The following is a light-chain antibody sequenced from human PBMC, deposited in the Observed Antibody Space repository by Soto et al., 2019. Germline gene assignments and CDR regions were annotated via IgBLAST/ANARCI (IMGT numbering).Light chain of an antibody. CDR3: QQVKNNLPLT. CDR1: QDISHY. CDR2: EAS. Sequence: IQLTQSPSSLSASVGDRVTITCRASQDISHYVAWYQQKPGKAPKVLIYEASTLQSGVPSRFSGSGSGTDFTLTISSLQPEDFATYYCQQVKNNLPLTFGGGTNVEIK. V-gene: IGKV1-9*01. J-gene: IGKJ4*01.